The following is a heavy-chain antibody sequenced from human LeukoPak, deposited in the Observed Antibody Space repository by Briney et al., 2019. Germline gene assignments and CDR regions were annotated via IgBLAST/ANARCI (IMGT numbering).Heavy chain of an antibody. CDR3: AREGNVVVVAAFDY. CDR2: INPNSGGT. Sequence: SVRVSCKSCGYTFTRYYMHWVRQAPGQGLAWMGWINPNSGGTNYAQKFQGRVTMTRQTSISTAYMELSRLRSDDTAVYYCAREGNVVVVAAFDYWGQGTLVTVSS. V-gene: IGHV1-2*02. CDR1: GYTFTRYY. J-gene: IGHJ4*02. D-gene: IGHD2-15*01.